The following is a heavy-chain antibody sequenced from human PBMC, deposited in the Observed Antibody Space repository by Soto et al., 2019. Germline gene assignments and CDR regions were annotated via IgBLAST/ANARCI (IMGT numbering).Heavy chain of an antibody. J-gene: IGHJ5*02. CDR1: GYKFTSSW. CDR3: ARKDKSGYFNWFDP. V-gene: IGHV5-51*01. D-gene: IGHD3-22*01. CDR2: IFPSDSDA. Sequence: PGESLKISCRTSGYKFTSSWIAWVRQKPGKGLEWMGIIFPSDSDARYSPSFQGQVTISADRSTSTVFLQWASLMASDTAVYFCARKDKSGYFNWFDPWGQGTLVTVSS.